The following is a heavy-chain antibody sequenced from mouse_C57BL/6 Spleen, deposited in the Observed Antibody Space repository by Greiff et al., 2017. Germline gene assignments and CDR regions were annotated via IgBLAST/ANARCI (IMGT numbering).Heavy chain of an antibody. CDR3: AREADNYAMDY. Sequence: VQLQQSGPELVKPGASVKISCKASGYTFTDYYMNWVKQSHGKSLEWIGDINPNNGGTSYNQKFKGKATLTVDKSSSTAYMELRSLTSEDSAVDYCAREADNYAMDYWGQGTSVTVSS. D-gene: IGHD3-2*02. J-gene: IGHJ4*01. CDR2: INPNNGGT. CDR1: GYTFTDYY. V-gene: IGHV1-26*01.